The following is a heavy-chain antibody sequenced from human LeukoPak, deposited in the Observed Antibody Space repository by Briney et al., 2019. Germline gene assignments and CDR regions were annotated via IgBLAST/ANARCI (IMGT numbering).Heavy chain of an antibody. V-gene: IGHV7-4-1*02. CDR1: GYTFTRYA. CDR3: ASSYCSGGHCYPQQTVYYFDF. CDR2: INTNTGNA. J-gene: IGHJ4*02. D-gene: IGHD2-15*01. Sequence: ASVKVSCKTSGYTFTRYAMNWVRQAPGQGLEWMGWINTNTGNATYAQGFTGRFVFSLDTSVSTAYLQISSLKAEDTAVYYCASSYCSGGHCYPQQTVYYFDFWGQGTLVTVSS.